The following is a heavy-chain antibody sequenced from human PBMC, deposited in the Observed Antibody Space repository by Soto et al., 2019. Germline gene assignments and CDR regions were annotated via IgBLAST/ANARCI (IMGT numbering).Heavy chain of an antibody. J-gene: IGHJ4*02. D-gene: IGHD1-26*01. CDR2: ISYDGSNT. CDR3: AKEGGPSGSYYISSPYYFDY. CDR1: GFTFSSYG. Sequence: GSLRLSCVASGFTFSSYGMHWVRQAPGKGLEWVAIISYDGSNTYYADSVKGRFTISRDNSKNTLYLQMNSLRAEDTSVYYCAKEGGPSGSYYISSPYYFDYWGQGTLVTVSS. V-gene: IGHV3-30*18.